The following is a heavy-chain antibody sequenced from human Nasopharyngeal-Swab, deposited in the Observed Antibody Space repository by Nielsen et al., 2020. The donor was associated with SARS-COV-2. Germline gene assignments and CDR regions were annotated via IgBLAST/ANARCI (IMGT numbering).Heavy chain of an antibody. V-gene: IGHV4-59*01. CDR2: IYSTGST. J-gene: IGHJ4*02. D-gene: IGHD2-15*01. CDR3: ARGWVGYSGGFDC. Sequence: WIGKRLGKGLDWIGYIYSTGSTDYNPSLKSRVTISIDTPKNQFSLKLTSVTAADTAVFYCARGWVGYSGGFDCWGQGTLVTVSS.